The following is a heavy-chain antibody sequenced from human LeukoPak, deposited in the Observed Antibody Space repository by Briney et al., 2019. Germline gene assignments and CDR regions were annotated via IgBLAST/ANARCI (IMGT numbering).Heavy chain of an antibody. CDR2: ISSSSSTI. Sequence: GGSLRLSCAASGFTFSCYSMNWVRQAPGKGLEWVSYISSSSSTIYYADSVKGRFTISRDNAKNSLYLQMNSLRAEDTAVYYCARVSGEDYFDYWGQGTLVTVSS. CDR1: GFTFSCYS. D-gene: IGHD3-10*02. J-gene: IGHJ4*02. CDR3: ARVSGEDYFDY. V-gene: IGHV3-48*01.